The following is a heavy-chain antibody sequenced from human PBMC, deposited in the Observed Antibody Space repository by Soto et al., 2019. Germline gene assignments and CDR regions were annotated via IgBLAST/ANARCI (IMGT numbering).Heavy chain of an antibody. CDR1: GFTFSSYA. J-gene: IGHJ3*02. CDR2: ISYDGSNK. D-gene: IGHD5-12*01. V-gene: IGHV3-30-3*01. Sequence: QAQLVESGGAVVQPGRSLRLSCAASGFTFSSYAMHWVRQAPGKGLEWVAVISYDGSNKYYADSVKGRFTISRDNSKNTLYLQMNSLRAEDTAVYYCARDGSAFDIWGQGTMVTVSS. CDR3: ARDGSAFDI.